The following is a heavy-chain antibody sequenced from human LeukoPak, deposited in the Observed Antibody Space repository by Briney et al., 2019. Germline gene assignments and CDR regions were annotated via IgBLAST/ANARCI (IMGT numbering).Heavy chain of an antibody. D-gene: IGHD3-22*01. CDR2: IYSGGST. Sequence: GGSLRLSCAASGFTVSSNYMSWVRQAPGKGLEWVSVIYSGGSTYYADSVKGRFTISRDNSKNTLYLQMNSLRAEDTAVYYCATNYYDSSGGYFDYWGQGTLVTVSS. J-gene: IGHJ4*02. CDR3: ATNYYDSSGGYFDY. V-gene: IGHV3-53*01. CDR1: GFTVSSNY.